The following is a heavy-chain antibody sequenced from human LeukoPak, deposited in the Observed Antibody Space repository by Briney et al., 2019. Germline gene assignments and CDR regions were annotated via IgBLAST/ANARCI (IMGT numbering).Heavy chain of an antibody. D-gene: IGHD4-17*01. J-gene: IGHJ3*02. Sequence: GGSLRLSCAASGFSFSSFSMNWVRQAPGKGLEGVSYISGGSSFTYYVDSVKSRFTISRDNAKNSLYLQMNSLRAEDTAVYYCARAHGDYYDAFDIWGQGTMVTVSS. CDR1: GFSFSSFS. V-gene: IGHV3-21*01. CDR3: ARAHGDYYDAFDI. CDR2: ISGGSSFT.